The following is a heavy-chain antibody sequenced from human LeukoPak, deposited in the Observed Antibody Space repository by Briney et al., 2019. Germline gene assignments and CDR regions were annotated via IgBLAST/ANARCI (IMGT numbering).Heavy chain of an antibody. D-gene: IGHD6-13*01. Sequence: PGGSLRLSCAASGFTFSSYSMNWVRQAPGKGLEWVSYISSSSSTIYYADSVKGRFTISRDNAKNSLYLQMNSLRAEDTAVYYCARAQQGISDYWGQGTLVTVSS. CDR1: GFTFSSYS. J-gene: IGHJ4*02. CDR3: ARAQQGISDY. V-gene: IGHV3-48*04. CDR2: ISSSSSTI.